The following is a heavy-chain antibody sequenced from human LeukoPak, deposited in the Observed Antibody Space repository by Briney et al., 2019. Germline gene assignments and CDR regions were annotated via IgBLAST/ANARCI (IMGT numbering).Heavy chain of an antibody. J-gene: IGHJ3*02. D-gene: IGHD1-26*01. CDR2: ISSSSSYI. CDR1: GFTFSSYS. CDR3: AKVGATRGDDAFDI. Sequence: GGSLRLSCAASGFTFSSYSMNWVRQAPGKGLEWVSSISSSSSYIYYADSVKGRFTISRDNAKNSLYLQMNRLRAEDTAVYYCAKVGATRGDDAFDIWGQGTMVTVSS. V-gene: IGHV3-21*01.